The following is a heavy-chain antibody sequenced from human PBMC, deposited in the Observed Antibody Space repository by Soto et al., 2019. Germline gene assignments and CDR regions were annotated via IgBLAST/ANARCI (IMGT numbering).Heavy chain of an antibody. Sequence: QVQLVESGGGVVQPGRSLRLSCAASGFTFSSYGMHWVRQAPGKGLEWVAVISYDGSNKYYAESVKGRFTIYRDNSKNTLYLQMNILRAEDTAVYYCAPCFGAFDYWGQGTLVTVSS. CDR3: APCFGAFDY. CDR2: ISYDGSNK. V-gene: IGHV3-30*03. CDR1: GFTFSSYG. J-gene: IGHJ4*02. D-gene: IGHD3-10*01.